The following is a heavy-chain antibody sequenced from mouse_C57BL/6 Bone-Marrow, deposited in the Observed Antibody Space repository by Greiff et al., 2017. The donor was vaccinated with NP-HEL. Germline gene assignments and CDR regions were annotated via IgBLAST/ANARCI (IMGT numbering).Heavy chain of an antibody. D-gene: IGHD1-1*01. CDR2: IRSKSNNYAT. J-gene: IGHJ1*03. Sequence: EVNLVESGGGLVQPKGSLKLSCAASGFSFNTYAMNWVRQAPGKGLEWVARIRSKSNNYATYYADSVKDRFTISRDDSESMLYLQMNNLKTEDTAMYYCVRRLLGYFDVWGTGTTVTVSS. CDR3: VRRLLGYFDV. CDR1: GFSFNTYA. V-gene: IGHV10-1*01.